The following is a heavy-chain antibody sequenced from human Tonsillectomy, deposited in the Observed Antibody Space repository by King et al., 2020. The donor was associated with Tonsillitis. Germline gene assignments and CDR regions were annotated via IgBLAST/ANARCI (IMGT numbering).Heavy chain of an antibody. CDR2: IRSKANSYAT. D-gene: IGHD3-22*01. V-gene: IGHV3-73*02. CDR3: MVVKAMIVAQGAFDI. J-gene: IGHJ3*02. CDR1: GFTFSGSA. Sequence: VQLVESGGGLVQPGGSLKLSCAASGFTFSGSAMHWVRQASGKGLEWVGRIRSKANSYATAYAASVKGRFTISRDDSKNTAYLQMNSLKTEDTAVDYCMVVKAMIVAQGAFDIWGQGTMVTVSS.